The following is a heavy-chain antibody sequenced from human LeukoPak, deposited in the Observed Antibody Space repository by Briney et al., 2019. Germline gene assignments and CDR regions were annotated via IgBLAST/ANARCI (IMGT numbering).Heavy chain of an antibody. CDR1: GDSISGSSYY. J-gene: IGHJ3*02. Sequence: KPSETLSLTCSVSGDSISGSSYYWGWIRQPPGKGLEWIGSVFHSGTTYYNPSLKSRVTISVDTSKNQFSLKLSSVTAADTAMYYCAREGLWIQNAFDIWGQGTMVTVSS. CDR3: AREGLWIQNAFDI. CDR2: VFHSGTT. V-gene: IGHV4-39*07. D-gene: IGHD5-18*01.